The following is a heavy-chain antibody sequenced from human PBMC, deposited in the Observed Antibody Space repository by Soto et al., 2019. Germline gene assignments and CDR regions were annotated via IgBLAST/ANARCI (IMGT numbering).Heavy chain of an antibody. CDR2: INHSGST. CDR1: VGSFSGYY. J-gene: IGHJ4*02. CDR3: ARGRGLAAREY. D-gene: IGHD6-6*01. Sequence: PXETLSLTCAFYVGSFSGYYWSRIRHPPGKWLEWIGEINHSGSTNYNPSLKSRVTISVDTSKNQFSLKLSSVTAADTAVYYCARGRGLAAREYWGQGTPFNVS. V-gene: IGHV4-34*01.